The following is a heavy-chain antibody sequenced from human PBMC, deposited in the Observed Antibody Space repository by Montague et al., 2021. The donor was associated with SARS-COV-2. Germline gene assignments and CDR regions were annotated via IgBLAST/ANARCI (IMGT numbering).Heavy chain of an antibody. V-gene: IGHV4-59*01. Sequence: SETLSLTCTVSGGSISSYYWSWIRQPPGKGLEWIGHIYYSGSTNHNPSLKSRVTMSVDTSKNQFSLKLSSVTAADTAVYYCARGGDMNWFDPWGQGTLVTVSS. CDR2: IYYSGST. J-gene: IGHJ5*02. D-gene: IGHD2-21*01. CDR3: ARGGDMNWFDP. CDR1: GGSISSYY.